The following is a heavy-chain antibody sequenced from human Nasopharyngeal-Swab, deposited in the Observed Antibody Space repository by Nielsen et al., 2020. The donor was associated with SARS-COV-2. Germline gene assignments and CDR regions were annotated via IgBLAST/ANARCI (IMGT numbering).Heavy chain of an antibody. CDR3: ARDADYYGSGSYLGY. CDR2: ISSSGSTI. D-gene: IGHD3-10*01. J-gene: IGHJ4*02. Sequence: GGSLRLSRAASGFTFSDYYMSWIRQAPGKGLEWVSYISSSGSTIYYADSVKGRFTISRDNAKNSLYLQMNSLRAEDTAVYYCARDADYYGSGSYLGYWGQGTLVTVSS. CDR1: GFTFSDYY. V-gene: IGHV3-11*04.